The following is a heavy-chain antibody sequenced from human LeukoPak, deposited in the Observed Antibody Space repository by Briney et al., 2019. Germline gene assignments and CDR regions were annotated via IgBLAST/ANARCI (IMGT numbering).Heavy chain of an antibody. D-gene: IGHD4-11*01. CDR1: GYTFTSYG. CDR2: IIPILGIA. Sequence: ASVKVSCKASGYTFTSYGISWVRQAPGQGLEGMGRIIPILGIANYAQKFQGRVTITADKSTSTAYMELSSLRSEDTAVYYCARNTVTTFSWFDPWGQGTLVTVSS. V-gene: IGHV1-69*04. J-gene: IGHJ5*02. CDR3: ARNTVTTFSWFDP.